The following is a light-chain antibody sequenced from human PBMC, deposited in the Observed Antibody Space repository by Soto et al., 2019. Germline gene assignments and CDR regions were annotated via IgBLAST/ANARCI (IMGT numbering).Light chain of an antibody. J-gene: IGLJ2*01. V-gene: IGLV2-14*03. CDR3: TSWTTSTTMI. Sequence: QSALTQPASVSGSPGQSITISCAGTGSDIGAYNFVSWYQQHPGEVPKLILYDVNVRPSGVSNRFSGSKSGNTASLTISGLQAEDESDYYCTSWTTSTTMIFGGGTKVTLL. CDR1: GSDIGAYNF. CDR2: DVN.